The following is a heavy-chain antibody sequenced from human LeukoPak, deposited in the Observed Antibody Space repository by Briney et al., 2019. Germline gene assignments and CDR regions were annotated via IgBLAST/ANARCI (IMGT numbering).Heavy chain of an antibody. V-gene: IGHV1-2*02. Sequence: GASLTVSCKASGYTFTAYYIHWVRRAPGQGLEWMGWINPNSGGTESAQKFQGRVTMTRDTSISTAYMERSRLRSDDTAVYYCTRDHCTSINCYEYNYYGMDVWGQGTTVTVSS. D-gene: IGHD2-2*01. J-gene: IGHJ6*02. CDR3: TRDHCTSINCYEYNYYGMDV. CDR2: INPNSGGT. CDR1: GYTFTAYY.